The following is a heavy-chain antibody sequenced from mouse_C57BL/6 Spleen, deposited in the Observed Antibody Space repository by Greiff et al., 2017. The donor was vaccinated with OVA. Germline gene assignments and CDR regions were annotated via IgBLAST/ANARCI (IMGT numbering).Heavy chain of an antibody. V-gene: IGHV5-4*01. CDR2: ISDGGSYT. CDR3: AREGALLRYPFDY. D-gene: IGHD1-1*01. Sequence: EVQLVESGGGLVKPGGSLKLSCAASGFTFSSYAMSWVRQTPEKRLEWVATISDGGSYTYYPDNVKGRFTISRDNAKNNLYLQMSHLKSEDTAMYYCAREGALLRYPFDYWGQGTTLTVSS. CDR1: GFTFSSYA. J-gene: IGHJ2*01.